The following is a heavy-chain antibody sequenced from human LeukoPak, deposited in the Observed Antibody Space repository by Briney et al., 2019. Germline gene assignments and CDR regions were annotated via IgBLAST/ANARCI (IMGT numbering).Heavy chain of an antibody. Sequence: SDTLSLTCALYGGSFRGYYWSWTPHPPEKALEWIREINHSGSTNYNPPLKSRVTMSVDTYRNQFSLRLSSVTAEDTGVYYCARSYDYLWGSHPYTPTFDSWGQGTLVSVSS. CDR2: INHSGST. J-gene: IGHJ4*02. D-gene: IGHD3-16*01. V-gene: IGHV4-34*01. CDR3: ARSYDYLWGSHPYTPTFDS. CDR1: GGSFRGYY.